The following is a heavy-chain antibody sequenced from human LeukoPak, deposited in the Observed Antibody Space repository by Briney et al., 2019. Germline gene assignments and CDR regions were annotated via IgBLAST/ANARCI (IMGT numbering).Heavy chain of an antibody. CDR2: IIPIFGTA. CDR3: ARNPTYYYDSSDYGMDV. J-gene: IGHJ6*02. Sequence: SVKVSCKASGGTFSSYAISWVRQAPGQGLEWMGGIIPIFGTANYAQKFQGRVTITADESTSTAYMELSSLRSEDTAVYYCARNPTYYYDSSDYGMDVWGQGTTVTVSS. V-gene: IGHV1-69*01. D-gene: IGHD3-22*01. CDR1: GGTFSSYA.